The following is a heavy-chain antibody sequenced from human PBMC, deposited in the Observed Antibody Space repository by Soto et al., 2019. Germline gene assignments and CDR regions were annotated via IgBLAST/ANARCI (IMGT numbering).Heavy chain of an antibody. CDR2: ISSSGSTI. V-gene: IGHV3-48*03. D-gene: IGHD3-3*01. CDR1: GFTFSSYE. J-gene: IGHJ3*02. Sequence: GGSLRLSCAASGFTFSSYEMNWVRQAPGKGLEWVSHISSSGSTIYYADSVKGRFTISRDNAKNSLYLQMNSLRAEDTAVYYCARDPRSITIFGVVIGGDAFDIWGQGTMVTVSS. CDR3: ARDPRSITIFGVVIGGDAFDI.